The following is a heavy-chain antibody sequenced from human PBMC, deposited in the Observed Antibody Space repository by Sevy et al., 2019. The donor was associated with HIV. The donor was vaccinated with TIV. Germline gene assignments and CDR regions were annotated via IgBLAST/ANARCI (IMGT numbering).Heavy chain of an antibody. D-gene: IGHD6-6*01. Sequence: GGSLRLSCAASAFTFSDYEMNWVRQTPGKGLEWVSYIGGTSRNIYYADSGKGRFTVSRDNAKKLVFLQMNSVTTDDTGVYYCAREQMAALGGGLDHWGQGILVTVSS. J-gene: IGHJ5*02. CDR1: AFTFSDYE. CDR3: AREQMAALGGGLDH. V-gene: IGHV3-48*03. CDR2: IGGTSRNI.